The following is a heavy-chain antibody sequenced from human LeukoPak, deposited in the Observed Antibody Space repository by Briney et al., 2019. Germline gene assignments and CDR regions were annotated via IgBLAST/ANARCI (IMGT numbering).Heavy chain of an antibody. CDR1: GGSFSGYY. CDR2: INHSGST. CDR3: ARGGWFGELLIDDY. D-gene: IGHD3-10*01. Sequence: SETLSLTCAVYGGSFSGYYWSWIRQPPGKGLEWIGEINHSGSTNYNPSLKSRVTISVDTSKNQFSLKLSSVTAADTAVYYCARGGWFGELLIDDYWGQGTLVTVSS. V-gene: IGHV4-34*01. J-gene: IGHJ4*02.